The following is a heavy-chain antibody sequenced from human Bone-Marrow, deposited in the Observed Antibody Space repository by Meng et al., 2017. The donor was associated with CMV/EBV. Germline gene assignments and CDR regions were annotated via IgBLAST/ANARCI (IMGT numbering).Heavy chain of an antibody. V-gene: IGHV3-23*01. J-gene: IGHJ4*02. D-gene: IGHD3-3*01. Sequence: FCRYALVGVRQATGKGLEWVSAISGSGGSTYNTNAVKDRFTISRENSKNTLYLQMNSLRAEDTAVYYCAKDRRRVLRFLEWTDPGTHWGQGTLVTVSS. CDR2: ISGSGGST. CDR3: AKDRRRVLRFLEWTDPGTH. CDR1: FCRYA.